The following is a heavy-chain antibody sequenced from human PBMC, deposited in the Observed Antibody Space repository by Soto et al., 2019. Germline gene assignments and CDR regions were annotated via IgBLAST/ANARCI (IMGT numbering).Heavy chain of an antibody. CDR3: ASTIAVADYWFDP. J-gene: IGHJ5*02. CDR2: ISAYNGNT. CDR1: GYTFTSYG. V-gene: IGHV1-18*01. Sequence: ASVKVSCKASGYTFTSYGISWVRQAPGQGLEWMGWISAYNGNTNYAQKLQGRVTMTTDTSTSTAYMELRSLRSDDTAVYYCASTIAVADYWFDPWGQGTLVNVSS. D-gene: IGHD6-19*01.